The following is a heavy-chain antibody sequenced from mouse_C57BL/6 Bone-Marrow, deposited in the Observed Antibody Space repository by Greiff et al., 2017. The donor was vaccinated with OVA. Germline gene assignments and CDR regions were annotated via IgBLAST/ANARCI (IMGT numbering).Heavy chain of an antibody. CDR1: GYSITSGYS. V-gene: IGHV3-6*01. CDR2: ISYDGSN. CDR3: AREGFAY. Sequence: VQLKESGPGLVKPSQSLSPTCSVTGYSITSGYSWNWIRQFPGNKLEWMGYISYDGSNNYNPSLNNRISITRDTAKNQFFLKLNSVTTEDTATYYCAREGFAYWGQGTLVTVSA. J-gene: IGHJ3*01.